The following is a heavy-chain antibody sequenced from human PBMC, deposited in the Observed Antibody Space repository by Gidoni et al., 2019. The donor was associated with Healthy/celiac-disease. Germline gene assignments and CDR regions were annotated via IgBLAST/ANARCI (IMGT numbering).Heavy chain of an antibody. CDR1: GYTFTAYY. D-gene: IGHD4-17*01. J-gene: IGHJ6*02. V-gene: IGHV1-2*04. CDR3: ARGWGTADYGDSPYYYYGMDV. Sequence: QVQLVQSGPEVMKPGASVKVSCKASGYTFTAYYMPWGRQAPGQGLEGMGWINPNGGGTNYAQKFQGWVTMTRDTSISTAYMELSRLRSDDTAVYYCARGWGTADYGDSPYYYYGMDVWGQGTTVTVSS. CDR2: INPNGGGT.